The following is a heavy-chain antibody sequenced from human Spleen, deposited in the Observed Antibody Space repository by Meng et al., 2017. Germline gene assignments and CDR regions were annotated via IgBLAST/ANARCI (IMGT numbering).Heavy chain of an antibody. CDR2: TYPGDSDT. V-gene: IGHV5-51*01. Sequence: GESLKISCKGSGYTFTTYWIAWVRQMPGKGLEWMGVTYPGDSDTTYSPSFQGRVTISADKSITTAYLQLSSLRSEDTAVYYCARGRLQFGLYAFGIWGQGKTV. D-gene: IGHD3-3*01. CDR3: ARGRLQFGLYAFGI. J-gene: IGHJ3*02. CDR1: GYTFTTYW.